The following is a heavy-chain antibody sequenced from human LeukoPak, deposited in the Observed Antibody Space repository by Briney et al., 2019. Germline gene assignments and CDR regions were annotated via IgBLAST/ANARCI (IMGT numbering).Heavy chain of an antibody. CDR3: ARGRRGSGGRYWFDP. V-gene: IGHV4-34*01. J-gene: IGHJ5*02. Sequence: SETLSLTCAVYGGSFSGYYWSWIRQPPGKGLEWIGEINHSGSTNYNPSLKSRVTISVDTSKNQSSLKLSSVTAADTAVYYCARGRRGSGGRYWFDPWGQGTLVTVSS. CDR1: GGSFSGYY. CDR2: INHSGST. D-gene: IGHD3-10*01.